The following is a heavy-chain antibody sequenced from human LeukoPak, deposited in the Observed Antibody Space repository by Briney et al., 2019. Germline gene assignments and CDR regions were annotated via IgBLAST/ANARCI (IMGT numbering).Heavy chain of an antibody. J-gene: IGHJ5*02. V-gene: IGHV4-34*01. CDR2: INHSGST. CDR1: GGSFSGYC. D-gene: IGHD6-13*01. CDR3: ARGSSSWYNWFDP. Sequence: SETLSLTCAVYGGSFSGYCWSWIRQPPGKGLEWIGEINHSGSTNYNPSLKSRVAISVDTPKNQFSLKLSSVTAADTAVYYCARGSSSWYNWFDPWGQGTLVTVSS.